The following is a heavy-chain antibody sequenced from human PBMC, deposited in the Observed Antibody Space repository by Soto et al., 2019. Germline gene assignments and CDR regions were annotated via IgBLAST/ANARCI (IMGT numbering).Heavy chain of an antibody. D-gene: IGHD2-15*01. J-gene: IGHJ4*02. CDR3: ARWVEVSLDYFDS. CDR1: GGSISSISYY. CDR2: LFYSGST. Sequence: SETMSLTSTVSGGSISSISYYWGWIRPPPGKGLEWIGSLFYSGSTYYNPSLKSRVTISVDTSKNQFSLNLSSVTAADTAVYYCARWVEVSLDYFDSWGQGTPVTVSS. V-gene: IGHV4-39*07.